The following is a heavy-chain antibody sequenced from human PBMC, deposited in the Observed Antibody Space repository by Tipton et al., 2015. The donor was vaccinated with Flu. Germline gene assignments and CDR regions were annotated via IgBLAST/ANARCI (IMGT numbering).Heavy chain of an antibody. V-gene: IGHV3-21*01. CDR2: ITSGSTFI. Sequence: SLRLSCAASGFAFSSYSMNWVRQPPGKGLEWVSCITSGSTFIDYADSVKGRFTVSRDNAKNSLYLQMNSLRAEDTAVYYCATLGNSGTDGFDIWGQGTMVTISS. CDR1: GFAFSSYS. CDR3: ATLGNSGTDGFDI. D-gene: IGHD5-12*01. J-gene: IGHJ3*02.